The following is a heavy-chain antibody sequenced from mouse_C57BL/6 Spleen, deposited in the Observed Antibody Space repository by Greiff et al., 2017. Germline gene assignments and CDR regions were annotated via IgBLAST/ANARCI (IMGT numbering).Heavy chain of an antibody. CDR3: ARLGITTVPSWFAY. J-gene: IGHJ3*01. V-gene: IGHV1-18*01. CDR1: GYTFTDYN. Sequence: EVKVVESGPELVKPGASVKIPCKASGYTFTDYNMDWVKQSHGKSIEWSGDINPNNGGTIYNQKFKGKATLTVDKSSSKSYMELRSLTSEDTAVYYCARLGITTVPSWFAYWGQGTLVTVSA. D-gene: IGHD1-1*01. CDR2: INPNNGGT.